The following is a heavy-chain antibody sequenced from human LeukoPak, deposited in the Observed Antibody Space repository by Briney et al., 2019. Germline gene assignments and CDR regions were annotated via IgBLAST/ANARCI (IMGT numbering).Heavy chain of an antibody. CDR1: GYTFTSYG. CDR3: ASSYDSSGYYFHVLDY. D-gene: IGHD3-22*01. Sequence: ASVKVSCKASGYTFTSYGISWVRQAPGQGLEWMGWISAYNGNTNYAQKLQGRVTMTTDTSTSTAYMELRSLRSDDTAVYYCASSYDSSGYYFHVLDYWGQGTLVTVSS. J-gene: IGHJ4*02. CDR2: ISAYNGNT. V-gene: IGHV1-18*01.